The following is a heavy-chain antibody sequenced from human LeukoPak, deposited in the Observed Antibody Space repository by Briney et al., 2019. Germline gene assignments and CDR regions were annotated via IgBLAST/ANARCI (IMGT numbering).Heavy chain of an antibody. D-gene: IGHD2-2*01. J-gene: IGHJ4*02. CDR2: INWSGGST. V-gene: IGHV3-20*04. Sequence: GGSLRLSCTASGFAFDEHGMSWVRQVPGKGLEWVSGINWSGGSTGYADPLRGRFTISRDNAKNSLYLQMDSLRAEDTALYYCVRAPITSPFYFDYWGQGTLVTVSS. CDR1: GFAFDEHG. CDR3: VRAPITSPFYFDY.